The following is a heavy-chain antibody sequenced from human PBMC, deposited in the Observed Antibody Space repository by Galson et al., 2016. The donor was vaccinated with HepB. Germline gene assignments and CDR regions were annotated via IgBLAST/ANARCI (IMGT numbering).Heavy chain of an antibody. CDR2: IYYTGST. V-gene: IGHV4-59*01. D-gene: IGHD1-26*01. CDR3: ARSCNALDY. Sequence: SETLSLTCTVSGGSINNYHWSWIRQPPGKGLEWIGYIYYTGSTNYNPSLRSRVTISLDTAKNQFSLKLRSVTAAHTAVYYCARSCNALDYWGQGTLVTVSS. J-gene: IGHJ4*02. CDR1: GGSINNYH.